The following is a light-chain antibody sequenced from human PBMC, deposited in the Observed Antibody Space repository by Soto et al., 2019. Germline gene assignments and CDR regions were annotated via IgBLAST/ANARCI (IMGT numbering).Light chain of an antibody. J-gene: IGKJ4*01. Sequence: DIQITQSPSSLSASVGDRVTITCQASHDISKVLNWYQLKPGKVPRLLIFDASSVGTRVQSRCSGSGSGTHFTFAIDSLQAEDLATYYCQQYQDFPLTCGGGTTVGI. CDR3: QQYQDFPLT. CDR2: DAS. V-gene: IGKV1-33*01. CDR1: HDISKV.